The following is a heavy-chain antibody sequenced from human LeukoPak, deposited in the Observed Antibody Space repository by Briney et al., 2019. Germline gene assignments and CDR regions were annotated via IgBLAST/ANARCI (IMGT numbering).Heavy chain of an antibody. CDR3: AKDTSTYATSWSDY. CDR2: IAGSGGST. D-gene: IGHD2-2*01. Sequence: GGSLRLSCAASGFTFSDYYMSWIRQAPGKGLEWVSAIAGSGGSTYYADSVKGRFTISRDNSKNTLFLQMNSLRAEDTAVYHCAKDTSTYATSWSDYWGQGTLVTVSS. J-gene: IGHJ4*02. V-gene: IGHV3-23*01. CDR1: GFTFSDYY.